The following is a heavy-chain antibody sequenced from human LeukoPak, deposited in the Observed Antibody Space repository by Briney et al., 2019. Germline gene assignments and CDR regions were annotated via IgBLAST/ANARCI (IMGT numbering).Heavy chain of an antibody. CDR1: GDSINSLDL. D-gene: IGHD3-3*01. CDR3: ARGYYDFWSGYSYFDY. Sequence: SETLSLTCTVSGDSINSLDLWSWVRQPPGKGLEWIGEMYLSGTTHSNPSVKSRVTISIDKSKNQFFLNLSSVTAADTAVYYCARGYYDFWSGYSYFDYWGQGTLVTVSS. CDR2: MYLSGTT. V-gene: IGHV4-4*02. J-gene: IGHJ4*02.